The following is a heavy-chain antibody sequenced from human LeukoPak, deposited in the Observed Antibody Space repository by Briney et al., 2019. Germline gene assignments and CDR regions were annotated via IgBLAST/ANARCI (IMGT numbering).Heavy chain of an antibody. CDR3: ARLASAWNFDY. J-gene: IGHJ4*02. V-gene: IGHV5-51*01. D-gene: IGHD6-19*01. Sequence: ESLKISCKGSGYSFTTYWIAWVRQMPGKDLEWMGIFSPGDSDSRYSPSFRGQGTISADKSISTVYLQWSSLKASDTAMYYCARLASAWNFDYWGQGTLVTVSS. CDR1: GYSFTTYW. CDR2: FSPGDSDS.